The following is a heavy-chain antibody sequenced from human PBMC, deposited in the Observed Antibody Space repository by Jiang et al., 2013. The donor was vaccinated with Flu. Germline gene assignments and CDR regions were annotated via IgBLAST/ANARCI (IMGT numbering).Heavy chain of an antibody. J-gene: IGHJ1*01. D-gene: IGHD3-22*01. Sequence: KPTQTLTLTCTLSGVSLSTSGVGVGWIRQPPGKALEWLALIYWDDERRYSPSLKNRLTFTKDTSKNQVVLTMTNMDPVDTATYFCAHIGDTNASYFAEYFQHWGQGTLVAVSS. CDR1: GVSLSTSGVG. V-gene: IGHV2-5*02. CDR3: AHIGDTNASYFAEYFQH. CDR2: IYWDDER.